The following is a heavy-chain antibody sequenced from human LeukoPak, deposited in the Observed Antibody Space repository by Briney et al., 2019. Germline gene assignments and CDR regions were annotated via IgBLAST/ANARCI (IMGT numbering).Heavy chain of an antibody. J-gene: IGHJ6*02. CDR3: AKDLLLSYGMDV. V-gene: IGHV3-23*01. D-gene: IGHD2/OR15-2a*01. CDR2: ISGSGGST. Sequence: GGSLRLSCAASGFTFSSYAMSWVRQAPGKGLEWVSAISGSGGSTYYEDSVKGRVTISRDNSKNTLYLQINSLRAEDTAVYYCAKDLLLSYGMDVWGQGTTVTVSS. CDR1: GFTFSSYA.